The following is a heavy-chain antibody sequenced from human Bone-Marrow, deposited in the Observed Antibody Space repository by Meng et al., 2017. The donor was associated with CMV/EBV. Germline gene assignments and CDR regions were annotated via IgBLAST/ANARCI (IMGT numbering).Heavy chain of an antibody. CDR1: GFTFDDYA. CDR2: IKQDGSEK. V-gene: IGHV3-7*01. D-gene: IGHD2-2*01. J-gene: IGHJ3*02. Sequence: GESLKISCAASGFTFDDYAMHWVRQAPGKGLEWVANIKQDGSEKYYVDSVKGRFTISSDNAKNSLYLQMNSLRAEDTAVYYCARDRRYCSSTSCYRRPLIEAFDIWGQGTMVTVSS. CDR3: ARDRRYCSSTSCYRRPLIEAFDI.